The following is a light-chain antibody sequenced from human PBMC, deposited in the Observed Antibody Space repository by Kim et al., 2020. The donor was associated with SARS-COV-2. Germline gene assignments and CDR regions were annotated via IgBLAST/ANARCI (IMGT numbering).Light chain of an antibody. J-gene: IGLJ3*02. CDR2: RNS. CDR1: SPNIGINY. V-gene: IGLV1-47*01. CDR3: AAWDDSLSESL. Sequence: GQRVTISCSGSSPNIGINYVYWYQQLPGTAPKLLIYRNSQRPSGVPDRFSGSKSGTSASLAISGLRSEDEADYYCAAWDDSLSESLFGGGTQLTVL.